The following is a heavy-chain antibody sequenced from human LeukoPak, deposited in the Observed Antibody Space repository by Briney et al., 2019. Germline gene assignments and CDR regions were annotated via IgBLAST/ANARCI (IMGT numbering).Heavy chain of an antibody. CDR3: ARDGAYDSSGYYQDYFDY. CDR2: IFHSGST. Sequence: SETLSLTCTVSGYSLTSGYYWGWIRQPPGKGLEWIASIFHSGSTFYNPSVKSRVTISLDTSKNQFSLKLNSVTAADTAVYYCARDGAYDSSGYYQDYFDYWGQGTLVTVSS. CDR1: GYSLTSGYY. D-gene: IGHD3-22*01. V-gene: IGHV4-38-2*02. J-gene: IGHJ4*02.